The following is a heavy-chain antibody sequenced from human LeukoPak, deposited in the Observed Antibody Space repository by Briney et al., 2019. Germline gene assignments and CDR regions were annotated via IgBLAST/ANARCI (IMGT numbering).Heavy chain of an antibody. CDR3: ARESFGGVIAPFDY. J-gene: IGHJ4*02. Sequence: GGSLRLSCAASGFTFSSYAMSWVRQAPGKGLEWVSAISGSGGSTYYADSVKGRFTISRDNAKNSLYLQMNSLRAEDTAVYYCARESFGGVIAPFDYWGQGTLVTVSS. V-gene: IGHV3-23*01. CDR1: GFTFSSYA. D-gene: IGHD3-16*02. CDR2: ISGSGGST.